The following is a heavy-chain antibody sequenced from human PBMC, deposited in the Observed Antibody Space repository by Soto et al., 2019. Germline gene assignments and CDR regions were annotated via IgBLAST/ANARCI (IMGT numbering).Heavy chain of an antibody. Sequence: EVQLVESGGGLVQPGGSLRVSCAASGFTFRSHRIHWVRQAPGKGLEWVSRIDTDGGGTSYADSVKGRFTISTDNAENTVDLQMNGLRVGDTAVYYCATVFDVWGQGTLVTVSS. D-gene: IGHD4-17*01. V-gene: IGHV3-74*01. CDR1: GFTFRSHR. CDR3: ATVFDV. CDR2: IDTDGGGT. J-gene: IGHJ4*02.